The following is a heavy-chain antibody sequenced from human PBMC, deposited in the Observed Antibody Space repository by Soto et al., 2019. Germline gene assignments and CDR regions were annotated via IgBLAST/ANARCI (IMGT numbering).Heavy chain of an antibody. CDR3: AVKRGFGDLNG. V-gene: IGHV4-34*01. CDR1: GGSFSGYY. J-gene: IGHJ4*02. Sequence: PSETLSLTCAVYGGSFSGYYWSWIRQPPGKGLEWIGEINHSGSTNYNPSLKSRVTISVDTSKNQFSLKLSSVTAADTAVYYCAVKRGFGDLNGWGQGTLVTVSS. CDR2: INHSGST. D-gene: IGHD3-10*01.